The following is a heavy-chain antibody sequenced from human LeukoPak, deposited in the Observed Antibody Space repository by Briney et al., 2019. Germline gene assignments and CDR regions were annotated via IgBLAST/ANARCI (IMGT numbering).Heavy chain of an antibody. J-gene: IGHJ4*02. Sequence: GGSLRLSCAASGFTFSDYYMNWIRQAPGKGRGWVSYISSSSSPIYYGDSVKGRFTIPRDNAKNSLYLQMNSLRAEDTAVYYCARGRLYGPDYWGQGTLVTVSS. CDR1: GFTFSDYY. CDR3: ARGRLYGPDY. V-gene: IGHV3-11*04. CDR2: ISSSSSPI. D-gene: IGHD4-17*01.